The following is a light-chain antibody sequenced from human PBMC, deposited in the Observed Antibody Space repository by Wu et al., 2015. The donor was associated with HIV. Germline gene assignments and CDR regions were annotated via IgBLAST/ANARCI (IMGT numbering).Light chain of an antibody. J-gene: IGKJ2*01. CDR1: QSITNNY. Sequence: EIVLTQSPGTLSLSPGERATLSCRASQSITNNYLAWYQQKPGQAPRLLIYGAFRRASGIPDRFSGSGSGTDFTLTISRLEPEDFAVYYCQQYTDSSPPNYTFGQGTEPWRSN. CDR2: GAF. CDR3: QQYTDSSPPNYT. V-gene: IGKV3-20*01.